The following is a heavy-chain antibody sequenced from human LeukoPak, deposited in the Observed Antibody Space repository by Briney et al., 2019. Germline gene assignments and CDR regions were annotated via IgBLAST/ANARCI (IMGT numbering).Heavy chain of an antibody. D-gene: IGHD4-11*01. CDR3: TTLSNDVLY. CDR2: MKSNRDGGTP. J-gene: IGHJ4*02. Sequence: GGSLRLSCAASGFTFHNAWMTWVRQAPGKGLEWVGRMKSNRDGGTPDYAAPVKGRFTISRDDSKNTLYLHMNSPRAEDTAVYYCTTLSNDVLYWGQGTLVTVSS. CDR1: GFTFHNAW. V-gene: IGHV3-15*01.